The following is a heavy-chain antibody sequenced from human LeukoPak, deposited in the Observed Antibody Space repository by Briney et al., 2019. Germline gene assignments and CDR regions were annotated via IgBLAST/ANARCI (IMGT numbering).Heavy chain of an antibody. CDR3: VRGGGEQQVDY. V-gene: IGHV5-51*01. Sequence: GESLKISCKGSGYSFTSYWIGWVRQMPGKGLEGMGMIYPGDTDTRYSPSFQGQVTISADKSISTAFLQWSSLKASDTAMYYCVRGGGEQQVDYWGQGTLVTVCS. CDR1: GYSFTSYW. J-gene: IGHJ4*02. CDR2: IYPGDTDT. D-gene: IGHD3-10*01.